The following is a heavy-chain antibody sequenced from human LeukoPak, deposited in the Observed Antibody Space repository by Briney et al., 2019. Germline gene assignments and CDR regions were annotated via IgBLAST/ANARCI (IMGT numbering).Heavy chain of an antibody. CDR2: IYYSGST. D-gene: IGHD3-10*02. CDR3: ARLRLFGELLQDARDY. Sequence: SETLSLTCTVSGDSISTYYWSWIRQPPGKGLEWIGYIYYSGSTNYNPSLKSRLTISVDTSKNQFSLKLSSVTAADTAVYYCARLRLFGELLQDARDYWGQGTLVTVSS. CDR1: GDSISTYY. J-gene: IGHJ4*02. V-gene: IGHV4-59*08.